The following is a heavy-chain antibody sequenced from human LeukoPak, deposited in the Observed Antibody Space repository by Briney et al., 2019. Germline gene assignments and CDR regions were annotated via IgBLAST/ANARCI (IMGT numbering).Heavy chain of an antibody. CDR1: GGTFSSYA. CDR2: IIPIFGTA. Sequence: SVKVSCKASGGTFSSYAISWVRQAPGQGLEWMGGIIPIFGTANYAQKFQGRVTITADESTSTAYMELSSLRSEDTAVYYCARPSCSSTSCFMPYYFDYWGQGTLVTVSS. J-gene: IGHJ4*02. D-gene: IGHD2-2*01. V-gene: IGHV1-69*13. CDR3: ARPSCSSTSCFMPYYFDY.